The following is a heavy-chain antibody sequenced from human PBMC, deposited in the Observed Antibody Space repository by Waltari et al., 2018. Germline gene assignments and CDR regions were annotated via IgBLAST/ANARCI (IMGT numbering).Heavy chain of an antibody. V-gene: IGHV4-38-2*02. Sequence: QVQLQESGPGLVKPSETLSLTCAVPGYSISSGYYWGWIRQPPGKGLEWIGSIYHSGSTYYNPSLKSRVTISVDTSKNQFSLKLSSVTAADTAVYYCARDKYSSSSKVRWFDPWGQGTLVTVSS. CDR1: GYSISSGYY. CDR2: IYHSGST. CDR3: ARDKYSSSSKVRWFDP. J-gene: IGHJ5*02. D-gene: IGHD6-6*01.